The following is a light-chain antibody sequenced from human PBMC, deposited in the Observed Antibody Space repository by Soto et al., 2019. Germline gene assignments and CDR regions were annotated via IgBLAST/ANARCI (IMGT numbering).Light chain of an antibody. J-gene: IGLJ3*02. Sequence: QSVLTQPPSASGTPGQRVTISCSGSSSNIGSNTVNWYQQLPGTAPKLLIYSNIQRPSGVPARFSGSKSGTSASLAISGLQSDDEAVYYCSTWDASLDVCVFGGGTKLTVL. CDR3: STWDASLDVCV. V-gene: IGLV1-44*01. CDR1: SSNIGSNT. CDR2: SNI.